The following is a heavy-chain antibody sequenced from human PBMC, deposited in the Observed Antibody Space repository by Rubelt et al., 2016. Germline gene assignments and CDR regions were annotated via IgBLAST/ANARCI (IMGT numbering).Heavy chain of an antibody. V-gene: IGHV1-46*01. J-gene: IGHJ5*02. D-gene: IGHD3-3*01. CDR2: LNPSGCSP. CDR3: ARSPRYDFEDNWFDP. Sequence: QVQLVQSGAEVKKPGASVKVSCKASGYTFTSYYMHWVRQAPGPGLEWMGMLNPSGCSPSYAQKFQGRVTMTRDTSTSTVYMELSSLRSEDTAVYYCARSPRYDFEDNWFDPWGQGTLVTVSS. CDR1: GYTFTSYY.